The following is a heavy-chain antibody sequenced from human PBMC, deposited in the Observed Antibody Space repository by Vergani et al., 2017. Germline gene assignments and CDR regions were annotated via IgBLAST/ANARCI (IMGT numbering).Heavy chain of an antibody. D-gene: IGHD2-21*02. J-gene: IGHJ3*02. CDR1: GGSISSYY. Sequence: QVQLQESGPGLVKPSETLSLTCTVPGGSISSYYWSWIRQPPGKGLEWIGYIYYSGSTNYNPSLKSRVTISVDTSKNQFSLKLSSVTAADTAVYYCAGNPYCGGDCYSDAFDIWGQGTMVTVSS. CDR3: AGNPYCGGDCYSDAFDI. CDR2: IYYSGST. V-gene: IGHV4-59*01.